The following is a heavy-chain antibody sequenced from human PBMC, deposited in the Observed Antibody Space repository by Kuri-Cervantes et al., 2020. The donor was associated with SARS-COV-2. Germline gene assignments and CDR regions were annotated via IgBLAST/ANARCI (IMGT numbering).Heavy chain of an antibody. D-gene: IGHD3-10*01. V-gene: IGHV4-34*01. CDR3: ARGGLLWFASSPFDY. Sequence: SETLSLTCAVYGGSFSGYYWSWIRQPPGKGLEWIGEINHSGSPNYNPSLKRRVTVSVDTSKNQFSLKLSSVTAADTAVYYCARGGLLWFASSPFDYWGQGTLVTVSS. CDR1: GGSFSGYY. J-gene: IGHJ4*02. CDR2: INHSGSP.